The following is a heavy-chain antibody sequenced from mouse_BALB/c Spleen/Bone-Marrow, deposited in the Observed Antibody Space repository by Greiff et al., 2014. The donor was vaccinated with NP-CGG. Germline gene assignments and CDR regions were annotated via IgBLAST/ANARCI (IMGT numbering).Heavy chain of an antibody. V-gene: IGHV1S41*01. CDR1: GYTFTNYW. CDR3: ARERYGYDGWYFDV. CDR2: IAPGGGST. Sequence: DLVKPGASVKLSCKTSGYTFTNYWINWIKQRPGQGLEWLGRIAPGGGSTYYNEMFKVKAPLTVDTSSSTAYIQLSSLSSEDSAVYFCARERYGYDGWYFDVWGAGTTVTASS. D-gene: IGHD2-2*01. J-gene: IGHJ1*01.